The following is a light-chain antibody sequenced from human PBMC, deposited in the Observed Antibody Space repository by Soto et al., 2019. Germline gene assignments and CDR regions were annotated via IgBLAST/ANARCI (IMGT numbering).Light chain of an antibody. Sequence: QSVLTQPPSVSGAPGQRVTISCTGSSSNLGAGYDVHWYQQLPGTAPKLLIYGNINRPSGVPDRFSGSKSGTSASLAITGLQAEDEVDYYCCSSGGSPTYVFGTGTKLTVL. CDR1: SSNLGAGYD. CDR2: GNI. V-gene: IGLV1-40*01. CDR3: CSSGGSPTYV. J-gene: IGLJ1*01.